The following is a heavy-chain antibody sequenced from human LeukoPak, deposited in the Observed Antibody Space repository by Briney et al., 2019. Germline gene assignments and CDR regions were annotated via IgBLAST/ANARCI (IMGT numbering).Heavy chain of an antibody. J-gene: IGHJ3*02. CDR3: VKDHDWGAFHI. CDR1: GFTFSTYA. Sequence: GGSLRLTCSASGFTFSTYAMHWVRQAPGKGLEYVSGISSNGGSTYYADSVKGRFTISRDNSKNTLYLQMSSLRVEDTAVYYCVKDHDWGAFHIWGQGTMVTVSS. V-gene: IGHV3-64D*06. D-gene: IGHD7-27*01. CDR2: ISSNGGST.